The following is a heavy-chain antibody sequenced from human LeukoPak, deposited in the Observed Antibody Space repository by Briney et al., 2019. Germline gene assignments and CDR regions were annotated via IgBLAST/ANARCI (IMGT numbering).Heavy chain of an antibody. CDR1: GFTFSSYA. V-gene: IGHV3-30-3*01. CDR3: AREGHVSDIVLMVYARALDY. J-gene: IGHJ4*02. Sequence: PGGSLRLSCAASGFTFSSYAMHWVRQAPGKGLEWVAVISYDGSNKYYADSVKGRFTISRDNSKNTLYLQMNSLRAEDTAVYYCAREGHVSDIVLMVYARALDYWGQGTLVTVSS. CDR2: ISYDGSNK. D-gene: IGHD2-8*01.